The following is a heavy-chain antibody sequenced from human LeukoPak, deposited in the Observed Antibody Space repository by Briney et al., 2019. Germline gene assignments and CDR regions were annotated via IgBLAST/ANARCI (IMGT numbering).Heavy chain of an antibody. CDR3: ARFSMVRGVHFDY. CDR2: IYSGGST. D-gene: IGHD3-10*01. V-gene: IGHV3-53*01. CDR1: GFTVSSNY. J-gene: IGHJ4*02. Sequence: GGSLRLSCAASGFTVSSNYMSWVRQAPGKGLEWVSVIYSGGSTYYADSVKGRFTISRDNSKNTLYLQMNSLRAEDTAVYYCARFSMVRGVHFDYWGQGTLVTVSS.